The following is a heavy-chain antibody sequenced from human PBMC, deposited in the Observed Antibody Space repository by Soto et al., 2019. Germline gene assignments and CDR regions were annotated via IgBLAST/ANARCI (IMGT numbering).Heavy chain of an antibody. Sequence: QMQLVQSGPEVKKPGTSVKVSCKASGFTFTSSAVQWVRQARGQRLEWIGWIVVGSGNTNYAQKFQERVTITRDMSTSTAYRELSSLRSEDTAVYYCAADTDRDYYGMDVWGQGTTVTVSS. CDR1: GFTFTSSA. D-gene: IGHD3-22*01. CDR3: AADTDRDYYGMDV. CDR2: IVVGSGNT. J-gene: IGHJ6*02. V-gene: IGHV1-58*01.